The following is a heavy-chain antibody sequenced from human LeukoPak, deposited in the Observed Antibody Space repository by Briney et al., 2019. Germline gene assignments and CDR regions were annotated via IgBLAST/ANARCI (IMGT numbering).Heavy chain of an antibody. CDR3: AREGIAAAVFDY. Sequence: GRSLRLSCAASGFTFSSYAMHWVRQAPGKGLEWVAVISYDGSNKYYADSVKGRFTISRDNSKNTLYLQMNSLRAEDTAVYYCAREGIAAAVFDYWGQGTLVTVSP. D-gene: IGHD6-13*01. J-gene: IGHJ4*02. CDR1: GFTFSSYA. CDR2: ISYDGSNK. V-gene: IGHV3-30-3*01.